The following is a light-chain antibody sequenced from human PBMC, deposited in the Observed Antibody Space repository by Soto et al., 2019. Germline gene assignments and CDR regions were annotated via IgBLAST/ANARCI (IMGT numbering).Light chain of an antibody. V-gene: IGKV3-15*01. CDR2: GAS. Sequence: EIVMTQFPNTLSVSQRETVTLSCRASQSVRTNLAWYQHKPGQSPRLLIYGASKRATGFAASFGGSGSGTEFTLTISSLQSEDFAVYYCQQYNDNWPTFGQVTKV. CDR1: QSVRTN. CDR3: QQYNDNWPT. J-gene: IGKJ1*01.